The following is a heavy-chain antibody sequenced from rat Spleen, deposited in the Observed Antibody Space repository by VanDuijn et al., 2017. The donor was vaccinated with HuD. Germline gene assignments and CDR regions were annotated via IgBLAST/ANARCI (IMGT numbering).Heavy chain of an antibody. CDR1: GFTVNNYW. CDR2: ISTGGGNT. J-gene: IGHJ4*01. V-gene: IGHV5-31*01. Sequence: EVQLVESGGGLVQPGRSLKLACVASGFTVNNYWMTWIRQVPGKGLEWVASISTGGGNTYYRDSVKGRFTISRDNAKSSLYLQMDSLRSEDTATYYGTRGYVMDAWGQGASVTVSS. CDR3: TRGYVMDA.